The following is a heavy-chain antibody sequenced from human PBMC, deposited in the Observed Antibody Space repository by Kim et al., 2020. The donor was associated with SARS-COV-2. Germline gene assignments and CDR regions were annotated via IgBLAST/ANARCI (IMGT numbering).Heavy chain of an antibody. J-gene: IGHJ6*02. Sequence: GGSLRLSCAASGFTFSSYGMHWVRQAPGKGLEWVAVISYDGSNKYYADSVKGRFTISRDNSKNTLYLQMNSLRAEDTAVYYCARDDYVWGSYRRSDTGNLRNYYYYGMDVWGQGTTVTVSS. CDR2: ISYDGSNK. V-gene: IGHV3-33*05. CDR3: ARDDYVWGSYRRSDTGNLRNYYYYGMDV. CDR1: GFTFSSYG. D-gene: IGHD3-16*02.